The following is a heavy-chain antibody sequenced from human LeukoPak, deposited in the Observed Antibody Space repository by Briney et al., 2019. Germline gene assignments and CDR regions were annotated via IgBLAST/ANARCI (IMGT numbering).Heavy chain of an antibody. CDR2: INHSGST. J-gene: IGHJ4*02. V-gene: IGHV4-34*01. CDR3: ARASFTVPYDILTGYHNWIFDY. CDR1: GGSFSGYY. D-gene: IGHD3-9*01. Sequence: PSETLSLTCAVYGGSFSGYYWSWIRQPPGKGLEWIGEINHSGSTNYNPSLKSRVTISVDTSKNQFSLKLSSVTAADTAVYYCARASFTVPYDILTGYHNWIFDYWGQGTLVTVSS.